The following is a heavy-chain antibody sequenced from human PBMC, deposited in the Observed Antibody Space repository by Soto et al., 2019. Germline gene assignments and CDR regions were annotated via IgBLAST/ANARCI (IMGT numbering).Heavy chain of an antibody. J-gene: IGHJ5*02. D-gene: IGHD3-10*01. CDR3: ARGSMVRGFDP. Sequence: PSETLSLTCAVYGGSFSGYYWSWIRQPPGKGLEWIGEINHSGSTNYNPSLKSRVTISVDTSKNQFSLKLSSVTAADTAVYYCARGSMVRGFDPWGQGTLVTSPQ. V-gene: IGHV4-34*01. CDR1: GGSFSGYY. CDR2: INHSGST.